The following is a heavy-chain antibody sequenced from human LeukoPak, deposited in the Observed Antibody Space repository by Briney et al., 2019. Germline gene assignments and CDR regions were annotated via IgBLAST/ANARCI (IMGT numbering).Heavy chain of an antibody. V-gene: IGHV4-4*02. J-gene: IGHJ4*02. Sequence: SGTLSLTCAVSGGSISSSNWWSWVRQPPGKGLEWIGEIYHSGSTYYNASLKSRGTISVDTSKNQFSLKLNSVTAADTAVYFCARQVVAVAGTGYFDYWGQGTLVTVSS. CDR1: GGSISSSNW. CDR3: ARQVVAVAGTGYFDY. D-gene: IGHD6-19*01. CDR2: IYHSGST.